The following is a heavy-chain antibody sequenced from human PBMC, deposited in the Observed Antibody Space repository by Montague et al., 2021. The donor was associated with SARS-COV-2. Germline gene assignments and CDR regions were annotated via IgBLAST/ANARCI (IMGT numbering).Heavy chain of an antibody. CDR2: IYYSGST. Sequence: SETLSLTCTVSGGSISSSNYYWGWIRQPPGKGLEWIGSIYYSGSTYYNPSLKSRVTISVDTSKNQFSLNLSTVTAADTAVCYCASPTYYYDSSGSDAFDIWGQGTMVTVSS. V-gene: IGHV4-39*01. CDR3: ASPTYYYDSSGSDAFDI. J-gene: IGHJ3*02. CDR1: GGSISSSNYY. D-gene: IGHD3-22*01.